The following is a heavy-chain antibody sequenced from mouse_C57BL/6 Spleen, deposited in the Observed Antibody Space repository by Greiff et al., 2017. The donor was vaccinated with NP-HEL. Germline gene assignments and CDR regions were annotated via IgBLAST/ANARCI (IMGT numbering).Heavy chain of an antibody. J-gene: IGHJ2*01. CDR2: IDPSDSYT. V-gene: IGHV1-59*01. CDR3: ARYGKEGSFDY. CDR1: GYTFTSYW. Sequence: VQLQQPGAELVRPGTSVKLSCKASGYTFTSYWMHWVKQRPGQGLEWIGVIDPSDSYTNYNQKFKGKATLTVDTSSSTAYMQLSSLTSEDSAVYYCARYGKEGSFDYWGQGTTLTVSS. D-gene: IGHD1-1*01.